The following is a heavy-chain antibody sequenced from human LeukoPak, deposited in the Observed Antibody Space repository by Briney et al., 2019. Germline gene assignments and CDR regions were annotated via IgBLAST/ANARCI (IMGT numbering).Heavy chain of an antibody. J-gene: IGHJ4*02. CDR3: ARKKVEPDRYFDY. D-gene: IGHD1-14*01. CDR1: GYAFTTYT. V-gene: IGHV7-4-1*02. CDR2: INTNTGNP. Sequence: GASVKVSCKASGYAFTTYTINWVRQAPGQGLERMGWINTNTGNPTYAQGFTGRYVFSLDTSVSTAYLQISSLKAEDTAVYYCARKKVEPDRYFDYWGQGTLVTVSS.